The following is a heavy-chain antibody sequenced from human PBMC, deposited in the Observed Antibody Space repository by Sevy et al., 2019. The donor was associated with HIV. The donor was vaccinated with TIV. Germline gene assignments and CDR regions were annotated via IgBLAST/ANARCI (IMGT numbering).Heavy chain of an antibody. J-gene: IGHJ3*01. Sequence: GGSLRLSCVASGSSFGIHWMSWVRQAPGKGLEWVAKINQDGGQKYYVDSVKGRLTFSRDNAKSSLYLQMNSLRVEDTALYYCAREPDPVPGVAFDVWGQGTMVTVSS. V-gene: IGHV3-7*01. CDR3: AREPDPVPGVAFDV. CDR1: GSSFGIHW. CDR2: INQDGGQK.